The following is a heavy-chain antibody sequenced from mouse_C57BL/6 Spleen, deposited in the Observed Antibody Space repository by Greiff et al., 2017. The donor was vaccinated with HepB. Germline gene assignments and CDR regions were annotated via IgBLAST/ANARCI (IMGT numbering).Heavy chain of an antibody. CDR2: IDPETGGT. J-gene: IGHJ3*01. CDR1: GYTFTDYE. Sequence: QVQLQQSGAELVRPGASVTLSCKASGYTFTDYEMHWVKQTPVHGLEWIGAIDPETGGTAYNQKFKGKAILTADKSSSTAYMELRSLTSEDSAVYYCTRKPPALAWFAYWGQGTLVTVSA. V-gene: IGHV1-15*01. CDR3: TRKPPALAWFAY.